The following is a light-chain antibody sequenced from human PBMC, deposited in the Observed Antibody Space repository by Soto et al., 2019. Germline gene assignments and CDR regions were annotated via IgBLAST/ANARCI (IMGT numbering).Light chain of an antibody. J-gene: IGKJ4*01. CDR3: QQYNSWPLT. V-gene: IGKV3D-15*01. CDR1: QSVGSD. CDR2: DIF. Sequence: EIVMTQSPATLSVSPGERATLSCRASQSVGSDLAWYQQKPGQAPRLVIYDIFTRATGVPPRISGSGSGTAFTLTISSLQSEDFAVYYCQQYNSWPLTFGGGTKVEIK.